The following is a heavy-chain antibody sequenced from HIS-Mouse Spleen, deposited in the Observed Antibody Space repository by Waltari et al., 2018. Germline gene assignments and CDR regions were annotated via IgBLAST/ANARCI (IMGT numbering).Heavy chain of an antibody. V-gene: IGHV3-7*01. D-gene: IGHD5-12*01. CDR3: ARERRGPGWFDP. CDR2: IKQDGSEK. CDR1: GFTFSSYW. J-gene: IGHJ5*02. Sequence: EVQLVESGGGLVQPGGSLRLSCAASGFTFSSYWMSWVRQAPGKGMEWVAKIKQDGSEKYYVDCVKGRFTSSRDNAKNSLYLQMNSLGAEDTAVYYCARERRGPGWFDPWGQGTLVTVSS.